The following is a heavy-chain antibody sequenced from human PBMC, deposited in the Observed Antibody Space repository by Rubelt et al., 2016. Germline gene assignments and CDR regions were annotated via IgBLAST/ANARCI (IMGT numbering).Heavy chain of an antibody. CDR2: INHSGST. J-gene: IGHJ5*02. CDR3: ARGGRIQLWLPQGWFDP. CDR1: GGSFSGYY. V-gene: IGHV4-34*01. D-gene: IGHD5-18*01. Sequence: QVQLQQWGAGLLKPSETLSLTCAVYGGSFSGYYWSWIRQPPGKGLEWIGEINHSGSTNYNPSLKSRVTISVDTSKNQFSLKLSSVTAADTAVYYCARGGRIQLWLPQGWFDPWGQGTLVTVSS.